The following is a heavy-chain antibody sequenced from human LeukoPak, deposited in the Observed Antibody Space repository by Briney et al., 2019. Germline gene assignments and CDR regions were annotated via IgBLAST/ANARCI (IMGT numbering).Heavy chain of an antibody. CDR3: ARRIAVAGTWAFDI. J-gene: IGHJ3*02. CDR1: GDSISTYY. V-gene: IGHV4-59*08. D-gene: IGHD6-19*01. CDR2: IHYSGGV. Sequence: SETLSLTCIVSGDSISTYYWNWIRQPPGKGLEWIGRIHYSGGVIYNPSLQSRVTISLDTSKNQFYLKVTSVTAADTAVYYCARRIAVAGTWAFDIWGQGTMVTVSS.